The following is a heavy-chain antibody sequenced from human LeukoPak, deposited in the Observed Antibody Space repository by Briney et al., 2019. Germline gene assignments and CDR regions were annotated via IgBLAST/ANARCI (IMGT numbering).Heavy chain of an antibody. CDR1: AFSVSSNY. CDR2: IYSGGAT. D-gene: IGHD6-19*01. Sequence: PGGSLRLPCAVSAFSVSSNYMSWDRQAPGKGLEWVSVIYSGGATYYADSVRGRFTISRDNSKNMVSLQMTSLGAEDTAVYYCARGRFSGPDDYWGQGTLVTVSS. J-gene: IGHJ4*02. CDR3: ARGRFSGPDDY. V-gene: IGHV3-53*01.